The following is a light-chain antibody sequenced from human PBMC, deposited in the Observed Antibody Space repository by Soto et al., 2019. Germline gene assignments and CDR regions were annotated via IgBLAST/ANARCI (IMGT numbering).Light chain of an antibody. CDR2: GAS. V-gene: IGKV3-20*01. Sequence: EIVLAQSPGTLSLSPGERATLSCRASQSVGNRYLAWHQQKPGQAPRLLVYGASSRATGIPDRFSGSGSETDFTLTISRLEPEDVAVYYCQQYDTSPPTFGQGTKV. J-gene: IGKJ1*01. CDR3: QQYDTSPPT. CDR1: QSVGNRY.